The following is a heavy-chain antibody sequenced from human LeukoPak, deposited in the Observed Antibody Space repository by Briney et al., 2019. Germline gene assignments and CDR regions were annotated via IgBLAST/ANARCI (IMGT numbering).Heavy chain of an antibody. J-gene: IGHJ4*02. CDR2: IYTSGST. Sequence: SETLSLTCTVSGGSISSGSYYWSWIRQPAGKGLEWIGRIYTSGSTNYNPSLKSRVTISVDTSKNQFPLKLSSVTAADTAVYYCASGLRYFDLYYWGQGTLVTVSS. D-gene: IGHD3-9*01. CDR1: GGSISSGSYY. CDR3: ASGLRYFDLYY. V-gene: IGHV4-61*02.